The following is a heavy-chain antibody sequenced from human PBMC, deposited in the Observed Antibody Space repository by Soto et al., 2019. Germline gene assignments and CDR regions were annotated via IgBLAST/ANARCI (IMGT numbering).Heavy chain of an antibody. V-gene: IGHV5-51*01. CDR3: ARLDWLADYGVHYSGMDV. J-gene: IGHJ6*02. CDR1: GYSSTTYW. CDR2: IYPGDSDT. Sequence: GESLKISCKGSGYSSTTYWIGSVRQMPGKGLEWIGIIYPGDSDTRYSPSFQGQVTISADKSISTAYLQWSSLKASDTAMYYCARLDWLADYGVHYSGMDVWGQGTKVTVSS. D-gene: IGHD4-17*01.